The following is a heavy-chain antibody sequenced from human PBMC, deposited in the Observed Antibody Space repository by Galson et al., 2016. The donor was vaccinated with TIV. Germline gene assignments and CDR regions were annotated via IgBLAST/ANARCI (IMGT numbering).Heavy chain of an antibody. CDR1: GGSISSYY. CDR3: ARWPSRDYYYDTSGYYVFDY. V-gene: IGHV4-59*08. D-gene: IGHD3-22*01. J-gene: IGHJ4*02. Sequence: TLSLTCPVSGGSISSYYWSWIRQPPGKGLEWIGYIYYSGSTNYNPSLKSRVTISIDTSKNQFSLRLSSVTAADTAVYYCARWPSRDYYYDTSGYYVFDYWGQGIPVTVSS. CDR2: IYYSGST.